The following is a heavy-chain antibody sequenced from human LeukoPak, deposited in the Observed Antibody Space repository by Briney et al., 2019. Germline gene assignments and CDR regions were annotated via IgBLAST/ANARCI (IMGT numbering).Heavy chain of an antibody. Sequence: SETLSLTCAVYGGSFSGYYWSWIRQPPGKGLEWTGEINHSGSTNYNPSLKSRVTISVDTSKIHFSLKLSSVTAADTAAYYCARHRGGFDLWGQGTMVTVSS. V-gene: IGHV4-34*01. J-gene: IGHJ3*01. CDR3: ARHRGGFDL. CDR2: INHSGST. CDR1: GGSFSGYY. D-gene: IGHD2-15*01.